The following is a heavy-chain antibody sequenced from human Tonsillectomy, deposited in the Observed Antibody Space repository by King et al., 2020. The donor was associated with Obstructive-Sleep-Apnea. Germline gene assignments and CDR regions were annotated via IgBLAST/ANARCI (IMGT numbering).Heavy chain of an antibody. CDR1: GFTFITYA. V-gene: IGHV3-23*04. CDR2: IIVTVA. CDR3: GKEVPGPGWYTVDY. D-gene: IGHD6-19*01. Sequence: VQLVESGGGLGQPGGSLRLSCAASGFTFITYAMSWFRQAPGKWLEWVSAIIVTVAHSADSVTGWFTISIDNSRNTLYLQMNSLRAEDTALYYCGKEVPGPGWYTVDYWGQGTLVTVSS. J-gene: IGHJ4*02.